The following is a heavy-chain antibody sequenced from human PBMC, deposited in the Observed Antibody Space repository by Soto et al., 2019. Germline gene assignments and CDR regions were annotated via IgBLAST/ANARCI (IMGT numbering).Heavy chain of an antibody. Sequence: GGSLRLSCAASGFSFSDYYMSWIRQAPGKGLEWVSYISSSGSATYYADSVKGRFTISRDNAKNSLSLQMNSLRAEDTAVYSCTRVIGDGYNYGAFDIWGQGTMVTVSS. D-gene: IGHD5-12*01. V-gene: IGHV3-11*01. CDR1: GFSFSDYY. J-gene: IGHJ3*02. CDR2: ISSSGSAT. CDR3: TRVIGDGYNYGAFDI.